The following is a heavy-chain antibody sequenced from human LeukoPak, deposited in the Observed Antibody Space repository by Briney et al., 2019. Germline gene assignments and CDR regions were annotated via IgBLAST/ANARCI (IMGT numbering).Heavy chain of an antibody. D-gene: IGHD6-19*01. CDR1: GYSFTNNW. V-gene: IGHV5-10-1*01. J-gene: IGHJ4*02. Sequence: GESLKISCKGSGYSFTNNWITWVRQMPGKGLEWMGRIDPSDSYTDYSPSFQGHVTISADKSISTAYLQWSSLKASDTAMYYCARGRGWADCRGQGTLVTVSS. CDR3: ARGRGWADC. CDR2: IDPSDSYT.